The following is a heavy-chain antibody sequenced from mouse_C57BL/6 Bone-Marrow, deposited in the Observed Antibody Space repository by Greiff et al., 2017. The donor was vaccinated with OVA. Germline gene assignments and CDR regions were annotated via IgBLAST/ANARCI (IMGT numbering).Heavy chain of an antibody. D-gene: IGHD1-1*01. CDR1: GYTFTSYG. Sequence: QVQLQQSGAELARPGASVKLSCKASGYTFTSYGISWVKQRTGQGLEWIGEIYPRSGNTYYNEKFKGKATLTADKSSSTAYMELRSLTSEDSAVYFCARRDYGSSLSWFAYWGQGTLVTVSA. V-gene: IGHV1-81*01. CDR2: IYPRSGNT. J-gene: IGHJ3*01. CDR3: ARRDYGSSLSWFAY.